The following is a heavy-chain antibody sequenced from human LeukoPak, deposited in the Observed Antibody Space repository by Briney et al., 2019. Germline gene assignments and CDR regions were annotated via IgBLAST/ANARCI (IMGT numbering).Heavy chain of an antibody. V-gene: IGHV3-74*01. D-gene: IGHD6-19*01. CDR3: ARVCSGWYFYFDN. J-gene: IGHJ4*02. CDR2: INSDGSNT. CDR1: ALSFTSYC. Sequence: GGSLRLSCAADALSFTSYCMHWVRQAPGKGLVWVSRINSDGSNTTYADSVKGRFTISRDNAKNTLYLQMNSLRAEDTGVYCCARVCSGWYFYFDNWGQGTLVTVSS.